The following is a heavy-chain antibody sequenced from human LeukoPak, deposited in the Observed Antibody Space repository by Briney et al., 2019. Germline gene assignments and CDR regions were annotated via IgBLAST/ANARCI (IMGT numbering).Heavy chain of an antibody. Sequence: GGSLRLSCAASGFSVSRNYMTWVRQAPGEGLEWVSLIYSGGSTSYADSVKGRSTISRDNSKNTLYLQMNSLRAEDTAVYYCARGSYSSSSADYWGQGTLVTVSA. V-gene: IGHV3-66*01. CDR3: ARGSYSSSSADY. CDR1: GFSVSRNY. D-gene: IGHD6-6*01. J-gene: IGHJ4*02. CDR2: IYSGGST.